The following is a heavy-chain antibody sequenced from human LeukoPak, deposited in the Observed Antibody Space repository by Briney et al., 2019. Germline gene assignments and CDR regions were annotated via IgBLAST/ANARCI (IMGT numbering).Heavy chain of an antibody. CDR1: GGSISSYY. D-gene: IGHD3-3*01. CDR3: ARDRFLEWFLD. CDR2: IYTSGST. V-gene: IGHV4-4*07. J-gene: IGHJ4*02. Sequence: PSETLSLTCTVSGGSISSYYWSGIREPAGKGLEWIGRIYTSGSTNYNPSLKSRVTMSVDTSKNQFSLKLSSVTAADTAVYYCARDRFLEWFLDWGQGTLVTVSS.